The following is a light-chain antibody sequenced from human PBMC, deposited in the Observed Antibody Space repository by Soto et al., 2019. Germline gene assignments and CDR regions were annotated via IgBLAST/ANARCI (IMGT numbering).Light chain of an antibody. CDR2: GAS. CDR1: QSVSSSS. Sequence: EIVLTQSPGTLSLSPGERATLSCRASQSVSSSSLAWYQQKPGQAPRLLIYGASSRATGIPDRFSGSGSGTDFPLTIGRRGPEVFAVYCCRKYGGPPRAYIFGRGPKLEIK. J-gene: IGKJ2*01. CDR3: RKYGGPPRAYI. V-gene: IGKV3-20*01.